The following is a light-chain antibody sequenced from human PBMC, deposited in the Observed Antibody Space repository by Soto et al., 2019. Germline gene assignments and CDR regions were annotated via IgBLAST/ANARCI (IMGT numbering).Light chain of an antibody. Sequence: EIVLTQSPGTLSLSPGERATLSCRASQSISSYYLAWYQQRPGQAPRLLIFGASYRATGIPDRFSGSGSGTDFTLTISRLEPEDFAVYYCQQYSSSPPEFTFGPGTRVESK. CDR1: QSISSYY. CDR3: QQYSSSPPEFT. J-gene: IGKJ3*01. CDR2: GAS. V-gene: IGKV3-20*01.